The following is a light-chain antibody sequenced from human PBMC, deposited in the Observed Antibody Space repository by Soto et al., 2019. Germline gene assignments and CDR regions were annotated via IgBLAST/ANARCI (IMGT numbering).Light chain of an antibody. J-gene: IGLJ3*02. CDR2: RNN. Sequence: QSVLTQPPSASGTPGQRVTISCSGSTSNIGSSYVYWYQQFPGTAPKLLIYRNNQRPAGVPDRFSGSKSGTSASLAISGLRSEDEADYYCASWDDSLSGPVFGGGTKVTVL. CDR3: ASWDDSLSGPV. CDR1: TSNIGSSY. V-gene: IGLV1-47*01.